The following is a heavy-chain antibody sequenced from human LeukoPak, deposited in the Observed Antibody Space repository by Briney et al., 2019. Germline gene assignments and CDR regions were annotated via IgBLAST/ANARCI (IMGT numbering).Heavy chain of an antibody. CDR3: ARRGYCSSTSCYEYWFDP. J-gene: IGHJ5*02. Sequence: SETLSLTCTVSGGSISSSSYYWGWLRQPPGKGLEWIGIIYYSGSTYYNPSPKSRLTISVDTSKNQFSLKLSSVTATDTAVYYWARRGYCSSTSCYEYWFDPWGQGTLVTVSS. V-gene: IGHV4-39*01. D-gene: IGHD2-2*01. CDR2: IYYSGST. CDR1: GGSISSSSYY.